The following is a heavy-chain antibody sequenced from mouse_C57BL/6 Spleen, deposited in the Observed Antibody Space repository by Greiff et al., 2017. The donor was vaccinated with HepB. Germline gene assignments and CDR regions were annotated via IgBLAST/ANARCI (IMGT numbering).Heavy chain of an antibody. CDR2: ISDGGSYT. CDR1: GFTFSSYA. Sequence: EVQRVESGGGLVKPGGSLKLSCAASGFTFSSYAMSWVRQTPEKRLEWVATISDGGSYTYYPDNVKGRFTISRDNAKNNLYLQMSHLKSEDTAMYYCARDGYYGSRGYFDVWGTGTTVTVSS. CDR3: ARDGYYGSRGYFDV. J-gene: IGHJ1*03. D-gene: IGHD1-1*01. V-gene: IGHV5-4*01.